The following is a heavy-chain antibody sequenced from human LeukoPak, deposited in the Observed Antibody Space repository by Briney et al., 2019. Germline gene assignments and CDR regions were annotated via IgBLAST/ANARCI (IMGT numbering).Heavy chain of an antibody. CDR3: AREDVDIVVATSGAFDI. Sequence: PGGSLRLSCEASEFTFSYYGMHWVRQAPGKGPEWVAFIRYDGSDKYDGSDKYYADSVKGRFTISRDNSKNTLYLQMNSLRAEDTAVYYCAREDVDIVVATSGAFDIWAQGTMVTVSS. D-gene: IGHD2-15*01. CDR1: EFTFSYYG. V-gene: IGHV3-30*02. J-gene: IGHJ3*02. CDR2: IRYDGSDKYDGSDK.